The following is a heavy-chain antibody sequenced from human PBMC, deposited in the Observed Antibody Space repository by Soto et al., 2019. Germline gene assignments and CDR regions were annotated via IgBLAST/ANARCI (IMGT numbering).Heavy chain of an antibody. CDR3: ARAPLPYIVYGMDV. CDR2: ISYDGINK. Sequence: QVQLVESGGGVVQPGRSLRLSCVASGFTFTNYAMHWVRQAPGKGLEWVALISYDGINKDYADSVKGRFTISRDNSKNTLYLQMNSLRVEDTAVYYCARAPLPYIVYGMDVWGQGTTVTVSS. J-gene: IGHJ6*02. D-gene: IGHD2-21*01. CDR1: GFTFTNYA. V-gene: IGHV3-30-3*01.